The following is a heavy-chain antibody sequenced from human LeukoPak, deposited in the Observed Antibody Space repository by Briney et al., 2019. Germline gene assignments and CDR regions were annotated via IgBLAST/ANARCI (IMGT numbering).Heavy chain of an antibody. J-gene: IGHJ4*02. V-gene: IGHV3-30*02. Sequence: GGSLRLSCAASGFTFSGYGMHWVRQAPDKGLEWVAVIRYDGNNKYYAESVKGRFTISRDNSKNTLYLQMNSLRAEDTAVYYCAKDWGYTTMVSYYFDHWGQGALVTVSS. CDR2: IRYDGNNK. D-gene: IGHD5-18*01. CDR3: AKDWGYTTMVSYYFDH. CDR1: GFTFSGYG.